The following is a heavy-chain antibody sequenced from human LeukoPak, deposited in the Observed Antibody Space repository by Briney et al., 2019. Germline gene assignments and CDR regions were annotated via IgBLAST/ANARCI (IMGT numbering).Heavy chain of an antibody. V-gene: IGHV3-23*01. CDR1: GFTFSSYA. D-gene: IGHD5-12*01. J-gene: IGHJ3*02. CDR2: ISGSGGST. Sequence: PGGSLRLSCAASGFTFSSYAMSWVRQAPGKGLEWVSSISGSGGSTYYVDSVKGRFTISRDNSKNTLYLQMNSLRAEDTAVYYCAKGRVAYPLPDAFDIWGQGTMVTVSS. CDR3: AKGRVAYPLPDAFDI.